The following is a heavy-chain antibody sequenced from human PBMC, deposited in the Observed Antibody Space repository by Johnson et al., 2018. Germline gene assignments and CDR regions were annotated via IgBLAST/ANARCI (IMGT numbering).Heavy chain of an antibody. D-gene: IGHD1-26*01. V-gene: IGHV4-39*07. Sequence: QVQLQESGPGLVKPSETLSLTCTVSGGSISSSSYYWGWIRQPPGKGLEWIGSIYYSGSTYYNPSLKSRVTISVDTSKNQFSLKLSSVTAADTAVYYCARVSGGSYYGDFQHWGQGTLVTVSS. J-gene: IGHJ1*01. CDR1: GGSISSSSYY. CDR2: IYYSGST. CDR3: ARVSGGSYYGDFQH.